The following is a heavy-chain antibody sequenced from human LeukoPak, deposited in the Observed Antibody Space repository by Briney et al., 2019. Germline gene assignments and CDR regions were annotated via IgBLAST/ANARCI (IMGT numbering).Heavy chain of an antibody. CDR3: ARLQYSSGWYNWFDP. D-gene: IGHD6-19*01. CDR1: GGSISSGGYS. CDR2: IYHSGST. J-gene: IGHJ5*02. V-gene: IGHV4-30-2*01. Sequence: SQTLSLTCAVSGGSISSGGYSWSWIRQPPGKGLEWIGYIYHSGSTYYNPSLKSRVTISVVRSKNQFSLKLSSVTAADTAVYYCARLQYSSGWYNWFDPWGQGTLVTVSS.